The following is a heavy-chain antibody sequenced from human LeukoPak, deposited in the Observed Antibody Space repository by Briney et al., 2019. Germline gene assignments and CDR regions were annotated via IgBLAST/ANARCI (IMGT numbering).Heavy chain of an antibody. CDR2: ISSSSSYI. V-gene: IGHV3-21*01. D-gene: IGHD4-17*01. Sequence: GGSLRLSCAASGFTFSSYSMNWVRQAPGKGLEWVSSISSSSSYIYYADSVKGRFTISRDNSKNTLYLQMNSLRAEDTAVYYCARTVTTFWFDPWGQGTLVTVSS. J-gene: IGHJ5*02. CDR3: ARTVTTFWFDP. CDR1: GFTFSSYS.